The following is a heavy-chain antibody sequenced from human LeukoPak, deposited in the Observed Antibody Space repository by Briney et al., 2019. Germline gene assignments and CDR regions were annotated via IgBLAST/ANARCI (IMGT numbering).Heavy chain of an antibody. Sequence: PSETLSLTCAVYGGSFSGYYWSWIRQPPGKGLEWIGEINHSGSTYYNPSLKSRVTISVDTSKNQFSLKLSSVTAADTAVYYCARGVSVDTAMAIFDYWGQGTLVTVSS. D-gene: IGHD5-18*01. J-gene: IGHJ4*02. CDR2: INHSGST. CDR3: ARGVSVDTAMAIFDY. V-gene: IGHV4-34*01. CDR1: GGSFSGYY.